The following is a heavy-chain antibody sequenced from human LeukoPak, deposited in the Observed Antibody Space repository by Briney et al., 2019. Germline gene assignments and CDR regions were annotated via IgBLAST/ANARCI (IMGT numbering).Heavy chain of an antibody. CDR3: ALGVAGRFAF. Sequence: GESLKISCKASGYSFTTYSIGWVRQMPGKGLEWMGSIYPGDSDTTYDPSFQGQVTISADKSISTAYLQWNSLKASDTAMYYCALGVAGRFAFWGQGTLVTVSS. CDR1: GYSFTTYS. V-gene: IGHV5-51*01. J-gene: IGHJ4*02. CDR2: IYPGDSDT. D-gene: IGHD6-19*01.